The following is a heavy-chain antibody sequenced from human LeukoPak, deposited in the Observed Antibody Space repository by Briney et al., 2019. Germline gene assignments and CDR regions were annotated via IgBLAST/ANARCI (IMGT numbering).Heavy chain of an antibody. CDR3: ARPTPSGSYLNWFDP. V-gene: IGHV4-30-4*01. D-gene: IGHD1-26*01. Sequence: PSETLSLTCTVSGGSISSGDYYWSWIRQPPGKGLEWIGYIYYSGSTYYNPSLESRVTISVDTSKNQFSLKLNSVTAADTAVYYCARPTPSGSYLNWFDPWGQGTLVTVSS. J-gene: IGHJ5*02. CDR1: GGSISSGDYY. CDR2: IYYSGST.